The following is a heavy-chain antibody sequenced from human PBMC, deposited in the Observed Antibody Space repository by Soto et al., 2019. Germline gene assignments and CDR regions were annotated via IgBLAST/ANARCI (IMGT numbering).Heavy chain of an antibody. V-gene: IGHV4-31*03. CDR1: GVSISSGGYC. CDR3: AREATPGWFDP. D-gene: IGHD5-12*01. Sequence: QVQLQESGPGLVKPSQTLSLTCTVSGVSISSGGYCWSWIRQHPGKGLEWIGHICYRGSTYFNPSLKSRISLSVDTSKNQFSLKLSSVTAADTAVYYCAREATPGWFDPWGQGTLVTVSS. CDR2: ICYRGST. J-gene: IGHJ5*02.